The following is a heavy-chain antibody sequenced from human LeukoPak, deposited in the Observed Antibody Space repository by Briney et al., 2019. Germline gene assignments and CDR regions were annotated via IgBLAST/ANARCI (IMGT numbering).Heavy chain of an antibody. CDR1: GFTFSSYA. V-gene: IGHV3-23*01. J-gene: IGHJ6*03. Sequence: PGGSLRLSCAASGFTFSSYAMSWVRQAPGKGLEWVSAISGSGGSIYYADSVKGRFTISRDNAKNSLYLQMNSLRAEDTAVYYCARLEYSSTSDLNYYYMDVWGKGTTVTVSS. CDR3: ARLEYSSTSDLNYYYMDV. CDR2: ISGSGGSI. D-gene: IGHD6-6*01.